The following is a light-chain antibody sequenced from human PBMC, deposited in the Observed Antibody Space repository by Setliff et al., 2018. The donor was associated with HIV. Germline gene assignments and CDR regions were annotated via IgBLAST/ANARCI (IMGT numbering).Light chain of an antibody. J-gene: IGLJ1*01. CDR1: SNDVGAYNT. Sequence: QSALTQPASVSGSPGQSITISCTGTSNDVGAYNTVYWYQQHPGEAPKLMIYDVSTRPSGVSNRFSGSKSGNTASLTISGLQTEDEADYYYSSYAGSAYVFGTGTKVTVL. CDR3: SSYAGSAYV. V-gene: IGLV2-14*01. CDR2: DVS.